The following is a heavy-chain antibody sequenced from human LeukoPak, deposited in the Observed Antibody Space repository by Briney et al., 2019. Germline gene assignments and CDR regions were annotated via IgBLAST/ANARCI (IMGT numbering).Heavy chain of an antibody. V-gene: IGHV1-2*02. D-gene: IGHD5-12*01. CDR1: GYTFTGYY. CDR2: INPNSGGT. Sequence: ASVKVSCKASGYTFTGYYMHWVRQAPGQGLEWMGWINPNSGGTNYAQKFQGRVTMTRDTPISTAYMELSRLRSDDTAVYYCARDSSGGYDFAWFDPWGQGTLVTVSS. J-gene: IGHJ5*02. CDR3: ARDSSGGYDFAWFDP.